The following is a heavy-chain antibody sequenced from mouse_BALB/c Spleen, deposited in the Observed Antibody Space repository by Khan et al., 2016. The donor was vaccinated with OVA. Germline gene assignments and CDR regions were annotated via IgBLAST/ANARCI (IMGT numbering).Heavy chain of an antibody. CDR3: ADHLTGSFAD. CDR2: ISSGGDYT. V-gene: IGHV5-6*01. D-gene: IGHD4-1*01. CDR1: GFTFSSYS. J-gene: IGHJ3*01. Sequence: EVQLQESGGDLVKPGGSLKLSCAASGFTFSSYSMSWVRQTPDKRLEWVASISSGGDYTYYPDSVKGRFTISRDNAQNTLYLQMSDLKSEDTAMYYCADHLTGSFADWGQGTLVTVSA.